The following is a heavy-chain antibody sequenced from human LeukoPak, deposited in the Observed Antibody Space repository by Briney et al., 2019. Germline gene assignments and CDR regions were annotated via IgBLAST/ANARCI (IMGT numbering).Heavy chain of an antibody. J-gene: IGHJ6*03. CDR2: IYTSGST. CDR3: ATSVAGKYYYYYYMDV. V-gene: IGHV4-4*07. CDR1: GGSISSYY. D-gene: IGHD6-19*01. Sequence: SETLSLTCTVSGGSISSYYWSWIRQPAGEGLEWIWRIYTSGSTNYNPPLKSRVTMSVDPPKNHFSLKLSSVPAADTAVYYCATSVAGKYYYYYYMDVWGKGTTVTVPS.